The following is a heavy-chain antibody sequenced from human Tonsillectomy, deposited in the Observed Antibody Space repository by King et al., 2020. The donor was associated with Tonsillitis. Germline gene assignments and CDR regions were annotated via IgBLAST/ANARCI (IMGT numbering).Heavy chain of an antibody. D-gene: IGHD5-18*01. CDR2: IYYNGIT. V-gene: IGHV4-61*01. CDR1: GASVTRGSFY. Sequence: QLQESGPGLVKPSETLSLTCSVSGASVTRGSFYWSWIRQPPGKGLEWIGYIYYNGITNYNPSLESRVTMSVDTSRNQFSLKMTSGTAADTAVYYCERDPDTAMTRTYAGMDGGGQGTSVTVSS. J-gene: IGHJ6*02. CDR3: ERDPDTAMTRTYAGMDG.